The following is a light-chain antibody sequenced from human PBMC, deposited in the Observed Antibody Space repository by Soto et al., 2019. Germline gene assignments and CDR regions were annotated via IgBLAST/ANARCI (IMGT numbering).Light chain of an antibody. V-gene: IGLV1-47*01. Sequence: QSVLTQPPSASGTPGQGVTISCSGGTSNIGVNYVYWYQQYPRTAPKLLIYKNFQRPSGVPDRFSASKSGTSASLAISGLLSEDEADYYCVTWDDSLYGVLFGGGTKLTVL. J-gene: IGLJ2*01. CDR1: TSNIGVNY. CDR3: VTWDDSLYGVL. CDR2: KNF.